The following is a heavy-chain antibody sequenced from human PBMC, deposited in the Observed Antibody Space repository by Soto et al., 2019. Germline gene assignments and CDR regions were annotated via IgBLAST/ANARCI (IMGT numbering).Heavy chain of an antibody. Sequence: GGSLRLSCSASGFTFSSYWMSWVRQAPGKGLEWVANIKQDGSEKYYVDSVKGRFTISGDNAKNSLYLQMNSLRAEDTAVYYCARVSGGSWHIDYWGQGTLVTVSS. V-gene: IGHV3-7*01. CDR3: ARVSGGSWHIDY. CDR2: IKQDGSEK. CDR1: GFTFSSYW. J-gene: IGHJ4*02. D-gene: IGHD2-15*01.